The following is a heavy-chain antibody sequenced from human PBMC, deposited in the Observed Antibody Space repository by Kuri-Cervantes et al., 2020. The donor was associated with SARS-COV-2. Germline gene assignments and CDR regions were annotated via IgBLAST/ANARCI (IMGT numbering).Heavy chain of an antibody. Sequence: ASVKVSCKVSGYTLTELSMHWVRQAPGKGLEWMGGFDPDDGETIYAQKFQGRVTMTEDTSTDTAYMELSSLRSEDTAVYYCATGIGYCSGGSCYNYYYGMDVWGQGTTVTVSS. CDR2: FDPDDGET. CDR3: ATGIGYCSGGSCYNYYYGMDV. CDR1: GYTLTELS. J-gene: IGHJ6*02. D-gene: IGHD2-15*01. V-gene: IGHV1-24*01.